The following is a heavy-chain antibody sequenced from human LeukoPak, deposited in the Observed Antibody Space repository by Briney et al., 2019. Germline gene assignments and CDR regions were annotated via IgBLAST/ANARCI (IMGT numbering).Heavy chain of an antibody. V-gene: IGHV4-38-2*02. CDR1: GYSISSGYY. CDR2: INHSGST. CDR3: ARKQSITMVRGRYYYYYMDV. D-gene: IGHD3-10*01. Sequence: SETLSLTCTVSGYSISSGYYWSWIRQPPGKGLEWIGEINHSGSTNYNPSLKSRVTISVDTSKNQFSLKLSSVTAADTAVYYCARKQSITMVRGRYYYYYMDVWGKGTTVTISS. J-gene: IGHJ6*03.